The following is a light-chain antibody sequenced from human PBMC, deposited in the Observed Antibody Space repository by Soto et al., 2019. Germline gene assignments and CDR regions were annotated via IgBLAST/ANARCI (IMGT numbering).Light chain of an antibody. V-gene: IGKV3-20*01. CDR2: STS. Sequence: EIVLTQSPGTLSLSPGERATLSCRASQSVSSNYLAWYQQKPGQAPMLLIYSTSSRATGIPDRFGGSGSGTDFTHSISRLLTDDGAVYYCQQFDSSPPSTFGQGTRLEIK. CDR3: QQFDSSPPST. CDR1: QSVSSNY. J-gene: IGKJ5*01.